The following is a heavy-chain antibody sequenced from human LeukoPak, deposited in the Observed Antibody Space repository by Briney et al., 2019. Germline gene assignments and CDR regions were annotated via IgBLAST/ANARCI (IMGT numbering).Heavy chain of an antibody. CDR3: AKDYAADTAMVQSYFDY. CDR1: GFTFSSYS. J-gene: IGHJ4*02. V-gene: IGHV3-9*03. Sequence: GGSLRLSCAASGFTFSSYSMNWVRQAPGKGLEWVSGISWNSGSIGYADSVKGRFTISRDNAKNSLYLQMNSLRAEDMALYYCAKDYAADTAMVQSYFDYWGQGTLVTVSS. CDR2: ISWNSGSI. D-gene: IGHD5-18*01.